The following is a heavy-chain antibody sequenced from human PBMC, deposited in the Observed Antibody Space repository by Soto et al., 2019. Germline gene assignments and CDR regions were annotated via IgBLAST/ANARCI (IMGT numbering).Heavy chain of an antibody. V-gene: IGHV3-23*01. Sequence: GVLRLSCAASGFTFTSYAMSWVRQAPGKGLEWVSAISSSGGGTSYRDSVKGRFTISRDTSKNTLYLQMSSLRAEDTAVYYCATGSGSYDYWGQGTLVTVAS. CDR1: GFTFTSYA. CDR3: ATGSGSYDY. CDR2: ISSSGGGT. J-gene: IGHJ4*02. D-gene: IGHD1-26*01.